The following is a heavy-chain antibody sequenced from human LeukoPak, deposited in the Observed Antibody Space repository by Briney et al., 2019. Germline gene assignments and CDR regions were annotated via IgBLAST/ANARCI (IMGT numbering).Heavy chain of an antibody. D-gene: IGHD3-22*01. J-gene: IGHJ3*02. CDR3: AREASTMIVAPTDAFDI. CDR2: ISAYNGNT. CDR1: GYTFTSYD. Sequence: ASVKVSCKASGYTFTSYDINWVRQATGQGLEWMGWISAYNGNTNYAQKLQGRVTMTTDTSTSTAYMELRSLRSDDTAVYYCAREASTMIVAPTDAFDIWGQGTMVTVSS. V-gene: IGHV1-18*01.